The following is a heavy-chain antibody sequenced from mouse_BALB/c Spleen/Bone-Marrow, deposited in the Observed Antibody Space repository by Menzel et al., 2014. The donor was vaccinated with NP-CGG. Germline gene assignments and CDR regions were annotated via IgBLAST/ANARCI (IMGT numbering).Heavy chain of an antibody. V-gene: IGHV14-3*02. Sequence: VQLQQSGAELVKPGASVKLSCTASGFNIKDTYMHWVKQRPEQGLEWIGRIDPANGNTKYDPKFQGKATITADTSSNTAYLQLSSLTSEDTAVYYCANYYNGSGLFAYWGQATLVTVSA. CDR3: ANYYNGSGLFAY. J-gene: IGHJ3*01. CDR1: GFNIKDTY. D-gene: IGHD1-1*01. CDR2: IDPANGNT.